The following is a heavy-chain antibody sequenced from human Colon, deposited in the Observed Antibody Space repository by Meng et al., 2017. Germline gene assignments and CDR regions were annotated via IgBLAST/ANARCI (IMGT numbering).Heavy chain of an antibody. D-gene: IGHD3-22*01. CDR3: ASSDYYRSDY. V-gene: IGHV4-4*02. J-gene: IGHJ4*02. CDR2: TSHSGST. CDR1: GGSISRSDW. Sequence: QARPQVSGPGLVKPSRTLSLTCAVSGGSISRSDWWSWVRQPPGKGLEWIGETSHSGSTNYSPSLKSRVTISLDKSKNQLSLKRNSVTAADTAVYYCASSDYYRSDYWGQGTLVTVSS.